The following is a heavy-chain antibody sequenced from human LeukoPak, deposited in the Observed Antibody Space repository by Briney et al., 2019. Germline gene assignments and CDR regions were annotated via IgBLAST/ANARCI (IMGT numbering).Heavy chain of an antibody. J-gene: IGHJ5*02. CDR3: AREVLIEQQLAGGRFDP. Sequence: PSETLSLTCAVSGGSISSSNWWSWVRQPPGKGLEWIGETYHSGSTNYNPSLKSRVTISVDKSKNQFSLKLSSVTAADTAVYYCAREVLIEQQLAGGRFDPWGQGTLVTVSS. CDR2: TYHSGST. CDR1: GGSISSSNW. V-gene: IGHV4-4*02. D-gene: IGHD6-13*01.